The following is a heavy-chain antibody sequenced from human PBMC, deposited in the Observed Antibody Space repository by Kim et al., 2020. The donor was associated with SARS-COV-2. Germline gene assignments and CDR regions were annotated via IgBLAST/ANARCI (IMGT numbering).Heavy chain of an antibody. J-gene: IGHJ4*02. CDR2: IYYSGST. Sequence: SETLSLTCTVSGGSISSSSYYWGWIRQPPGKGLEWIGSIYYSGSTYYNPSLKSRVTISVDTSKNQFSLKLSSVTAADTAVYYCARPAPGPPDYYDSSGYYDYWGQGTLVTVSS. D-gene: IGHD3-22*01. CDR3: ARPAPGPPDYYDSSGYYDY. CDR1: GGSISSSSYY. V-gene: IGHV4-39*01.